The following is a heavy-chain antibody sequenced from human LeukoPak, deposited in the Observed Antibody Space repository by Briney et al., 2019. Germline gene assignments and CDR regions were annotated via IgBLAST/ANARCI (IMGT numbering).Heavy chain of an antibody. Sequence: GGSLRLSCAASGFTFRSYAMSWVRQVPGKGLEWVSAISGSGDSTDYADSVKGRFTISRDNSDNTLFLQMNTLRAEDTAVYYCARYGGPLFSWGQGTLVTVSS. V-gene: IGHV3-23*01. CDR2: ISGSGDST. CDR1: GFTFRSYA. J-gene: IGHJ1*01. D-gene: IGHD3-10*02. CDR3: ARYGGPLFS.